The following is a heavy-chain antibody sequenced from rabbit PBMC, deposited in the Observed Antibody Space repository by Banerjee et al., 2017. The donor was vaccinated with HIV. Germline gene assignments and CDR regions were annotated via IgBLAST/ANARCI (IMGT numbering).Heavy chain of an antibody. D-gene: IGHD4-1*01. CDR3: ARDGSGWGANFNL. Sequence: QEQLVESGGDLVKPEGSLTLTCTASGFSFSNKYVMCWVRQAPGKGLEWIACINTSSGNTVYASWAKGRFTISRTSSTTVTLQMTSLTAADTATYFCARDGSGWGANFNLWGPGTLVTV. V-gene: IGHV1S45*01. CDR1: GFSFSNKYV. CDR2: INTSSGNT. J-gene: IGHJ4*01.